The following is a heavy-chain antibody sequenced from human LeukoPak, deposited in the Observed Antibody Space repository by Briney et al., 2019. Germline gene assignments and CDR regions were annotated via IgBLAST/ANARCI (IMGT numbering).Heavy chain of an antibody. J-gene: IGHJ4*02. CDR3: GRLSGYSYGYVDY. V-gene: IGHV4-4*07. D-gene: IGHD5-18*01. Sequence: PSETLSLTCTVSGGSISSYYWSWLRQPAGKGPEWIGRIYSSGSTNYNPSLKSRVTMPVDTSKNQFSLKLSSVTAADTAVYYCGRLSGYSYGYVDYWGQGTLVTVSS. CDR2: IYSSGST. CDR1: GGSISSYY.